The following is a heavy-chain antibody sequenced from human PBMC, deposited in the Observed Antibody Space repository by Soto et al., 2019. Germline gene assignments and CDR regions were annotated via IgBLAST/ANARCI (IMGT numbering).Heavy chain of an antibody. V-gene: IGHV3-64*01. J-gene: IGHJ4*02. CDR2: ISSNGGST. Sequence: EVQLVESGGGLVQPGGSLRLSCAASGFTFSSYAMHWVRQAPGKGLEYVSAISSNGGSTYYANSVKGRFTISRDNSKNTLYLQMGSLRAEDMAVYYCARGACTSCYDFDYWGQGTLVTVPS. CDR1: GFTFSSYA. CDR3: ARGACTSCYDFDY. D-gene: IGHD2-2*01.